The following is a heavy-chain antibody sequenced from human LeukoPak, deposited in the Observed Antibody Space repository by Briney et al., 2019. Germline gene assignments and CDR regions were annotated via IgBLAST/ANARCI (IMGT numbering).Heavy chain of an antibody. V-gene: IGHV3-23*01. CDR2: ISGSGGST. CDR1: GFTFSSYA. D-gene: IGHD2-2*01. CDR3: ARDSCSSTSCYPPYYYGMDV. Sequence: GGSLRLSCAASGFTFSSYAMSWVRQAPGKGLEWVSAISGSGGSTYYADSVKGRFTISRDNSKNTLYLQMNSLRAEDTAVYYCARDSCSSTSCYPPYYYGMDVWGQGTTVTVSS. J-gene: IGHJ6*02.